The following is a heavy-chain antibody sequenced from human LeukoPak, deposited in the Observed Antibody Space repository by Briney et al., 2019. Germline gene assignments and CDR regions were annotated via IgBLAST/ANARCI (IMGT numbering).Heavy chain of an antibody. CDR2: IKEDGSEK. CDR1: GFMFSSYW. CDR3: AKSTRAVMAMMDV. V-gene: IGHV3-7*01. Sequence: GGSLRLSCAASGFMFSSYWMSWVRQAPGKGLEWVADIKEDGSEKSYVDSVKGRFTISRDNAKKSLYLQMNSLRAEDTAVYFCAKSTRAVMAMMDVWGKGTTVTVSS. J-gene: IGHJ6*04. D-gene: IGHD3-16*01.